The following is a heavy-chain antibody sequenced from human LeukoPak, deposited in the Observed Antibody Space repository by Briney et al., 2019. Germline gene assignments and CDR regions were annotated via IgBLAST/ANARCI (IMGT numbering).Heavy chain of an antibody. CDR1: GVXISSGGFY. J-gene: IGHJ4*02. CDR3: ARDRDYYGSGSGPYFDY. D-gene: IGHD3-10*01. Sequence: SETLSLTCTVSGVXISSGGFYWSWIRQHPGKGLEWIGYIYYSGSTYYNPSLKSRVTLSVDTSKNQFSLKLSSVTAADTAVYYCARDRDYYGSGSGPYFDYWGQGTLVTVSS. CDR2: IYYSGST. V-gene: IGHV4-31*03.